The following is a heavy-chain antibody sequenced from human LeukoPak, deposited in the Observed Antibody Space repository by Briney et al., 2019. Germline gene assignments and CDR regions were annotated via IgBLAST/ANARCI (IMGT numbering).Heavy chain of an antibody. CDR2: IGGSGTTI. Sequence: GGSLRLSCAASGFTFSTYSMNWVRQAPGKGLEWVSYIGGSGTTIYYADSVKGRFTISRDNGKKLLYLQMSSLRAEDTAVYYCARARDYGDYAPDYWGQGTLVTVSS. J-gene: IGHJ4*02. D-gene: IGHD4-17*01. CDR3: ARARDYGDYAPDY. V-gene: IGHV3-48*01. CDR1: GFTFSTYS.